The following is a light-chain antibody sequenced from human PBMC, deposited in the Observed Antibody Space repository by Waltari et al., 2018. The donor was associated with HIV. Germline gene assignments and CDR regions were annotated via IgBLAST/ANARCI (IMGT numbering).Light chain of an antibody. Sequence: QSALTQPASVSGSPGQSITISCPGTNRHVGGYNSFSWYQQHPGKAPRLIIFEVTKRPPGISTRFSGSKSGNSASLTISGLQSEDEADYYCDSYTPQSFHVFGSGTRVTVL. J-gene: IGLJ1*01. CDR3: DSYTPQSFHV. CDR2: EVT. V-gene: IGLV2-14*01. CDR1: NRHVGGYNS.